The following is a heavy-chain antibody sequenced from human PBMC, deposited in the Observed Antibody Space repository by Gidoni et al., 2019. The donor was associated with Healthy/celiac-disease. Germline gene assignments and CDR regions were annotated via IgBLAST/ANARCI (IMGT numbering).Heavy chain of an antibody. CDR2: ISYDGSNK. CDR1: GVTFSSYG. CDR3: AKAIRIMITFGGVID. D-gene: IGHD3-16*02. Sequence: QVQLVESGGGVVQPGRSLRLSCADSGVTFSSYGMHWVRQAPGKGLEWVAVISYDGSNKYYADSVKGRFTISRDNSKNTLYLQMNSLRAEDTAVYYCAKAIRIMITFGGVIDWGQGTLVTVSS. J-gene: IGHJ4*02. V-gene: IGHV3-30*18.